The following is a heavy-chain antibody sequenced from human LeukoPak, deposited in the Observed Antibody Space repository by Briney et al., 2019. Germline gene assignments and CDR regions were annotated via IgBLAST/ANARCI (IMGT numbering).Heavy chain of an antibody. CDR2: IYYSGST. CDR3: ASCGGAMDPRFDY. Sequence: SETLSLTCSVSGDSISGSSYYWGWIRQPPGKGLEWIGNIYYSGSTNYNPSLKSRVTISLDTSNNQFSLRVTSVTAADTAVYYCASCGGAMDPRFDYWGQGSLVTVYS. CDR1: GDSISGSSYY. V-gene: IGHV4-39*07. D-gene: IGHD3-10*01. J-gene: IGHJ4*02.